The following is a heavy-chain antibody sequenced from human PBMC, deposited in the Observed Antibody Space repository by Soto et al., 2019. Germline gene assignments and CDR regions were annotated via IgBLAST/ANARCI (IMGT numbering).Heavy chain of an antibody. CDR1: GFTFNNDW. Sequence: EVQVVESGGDLVQPGGSLRLSCAASGFTFNNDWMTWVRQASGKGLEWVASIKEDGTNTYYADSVRGRFTLSRDNTKNSLYLQMNSLRVEDTAVYYCARGGGIVDNGGQGTLVTVSS. D-gene: IGHD1-26*01. V-gene: IGHV3-7*01. CDR3: ARGGGIVDN. CDR2: IKEDGTNT. J-gene: IGHJ4*02.